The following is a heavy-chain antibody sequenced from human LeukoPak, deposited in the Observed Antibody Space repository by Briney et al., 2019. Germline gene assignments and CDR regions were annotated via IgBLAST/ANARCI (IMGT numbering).Heavy chain of an antibody. CDR3: ARDGYCSGGTCYRGYEY. CDR2: INPNGGDT. CDR1: GYTFTGYY. Sequence: GASVKVSCKASGYTFTGYYMHWVRQAPGQGLEWMGWINPNGGDTLYAHQFQGRVTMTRDTSISTVYMEVNRLTADDTAVYYCARDGYCSGGTCYRGYEYWGQGTLVTVSS. J-gene: IGHJ4*02. V-gene: IGHV1-2*02. D-gene: IGHD2-15*01.